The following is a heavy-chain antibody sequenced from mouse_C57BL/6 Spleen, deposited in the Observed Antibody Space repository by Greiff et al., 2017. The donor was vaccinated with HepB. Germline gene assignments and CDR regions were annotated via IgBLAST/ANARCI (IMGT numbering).Heavy chain of an antibody. J-gene: IGHJ2*01. CDR2: IDPSDSYT. D-gene: IGHD2-2*01. Sequence: VQLQQSGAELVRPGASVKLSCKASGYTFTSYWMHWVKQRPGQGLEWIGEIDPSDSYTNYNQKFKGKSTWTVDKSSSTAYMQLSSLTSEDSAVYYCARRMFTTGFASWGQGPPLPASS. CDR1: GYTFTSYW. CDR3: ARRMFTTGFAS. V-gene: IGHV1-69*01.